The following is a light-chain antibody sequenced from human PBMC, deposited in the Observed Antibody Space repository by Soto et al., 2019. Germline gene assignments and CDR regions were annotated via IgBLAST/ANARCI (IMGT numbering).Light chain of an antibody. CDR2: GAS. J-gene: IGKJ1*01. Sequence: EIVMTQSPATLSVSPGERATLSCRASQSVSSNLAWYQQKPGQAPRLLIYGASTRATGIPARFSGSGSGTEFTLTISSLQSEDFAVYYCQQYHNWPPQWTFGQGTKVEIK. CDR1: QSVSSN. V-gene: IGKV3-15*01. CDR3: QQYHNWPPQWT.